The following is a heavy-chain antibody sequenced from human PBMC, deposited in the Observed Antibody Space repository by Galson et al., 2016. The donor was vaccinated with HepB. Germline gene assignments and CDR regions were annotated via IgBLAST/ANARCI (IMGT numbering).Heavy chain of an antibody. Sequence: QSGAEVKKPGESLKISCKGSPYSFSGYWIGWVRQMPGKGLEWMGIIYPDDSDTRYSPSFQGQVTISADKSITTAYLQWSSLKASDTAMYYCAKGSDTPTTVTRMGQYYYYMDVWGKGTAVTVSS. D-gene: IGHD4-17*01. CDR1: PYSFSGYW. CDR3: AKGSDTPTTVTRMGQYYYYMDV. J-gene: IGHJ6*03. V-gene: IGHV5-51*01. CDR2: IYPDDSDT.